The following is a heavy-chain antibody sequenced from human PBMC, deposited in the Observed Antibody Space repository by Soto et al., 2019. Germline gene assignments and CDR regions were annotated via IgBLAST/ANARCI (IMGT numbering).Heavy chain of an antibody. CDR2: ISYDGSNK. CDR3: AKWKAPTTVVTPIDY. Sequence: GGSLRLSCAASGFTFSSYGMHWVRQAPGKGLEWVAVISYDGSNKYYADSVKGRFTISRDNSKNTLYLQMNSLRAEDTAVYYCAKWKAPTTVVTPIDYWGQGTLVTVSS. J-gene: IGHJ4*02. D-gene: IGHD4-17*01. CDR1: GFTFSSYG. V-gene: IGHV3-30*18.